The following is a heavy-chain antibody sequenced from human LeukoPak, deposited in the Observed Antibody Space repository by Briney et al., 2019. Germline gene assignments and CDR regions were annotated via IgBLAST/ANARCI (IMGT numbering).Heavy chain of an antibody. Sequence: ASVRVSCKTSGYTFSNFGIIWVRQAPGQGLEWMGWISGNNDNPNYGQKFQGRFTVTTDSSTSTAYMELRNLTFDDTAVYYCARDGTSTDDYWGQGTLVTVSS. CDR2: ISGNNDNP. D-gene: IGHD2-2*01. CDR3: ARDGTSTDDY. CDR1: GYTFSNFG. V-gene: IGHV1-18*01. J-gene: IGHJ4*02.